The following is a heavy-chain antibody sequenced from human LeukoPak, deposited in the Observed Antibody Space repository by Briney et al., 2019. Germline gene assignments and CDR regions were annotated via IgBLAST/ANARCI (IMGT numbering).Heavy chain of an antibody. CDR3: ARDGSYPGVRYYMDV. D-gene: IGHD1-26*01. Sequence: GASVKVSCKASGYTFTSYGISWVRQAPGQGLEWMGWISAYNGNTNYAQKLQGRVTMTTDTSTSTAYMELRSLRSDDTAVYYCARDGSYPGVRYYMDVWGKGTTVTVSS. V-gene: IGHV1-18*01. CDR1: GYTFTSYG. CDR2: ISAYNGNT. J-gene: IGHJ6*03.